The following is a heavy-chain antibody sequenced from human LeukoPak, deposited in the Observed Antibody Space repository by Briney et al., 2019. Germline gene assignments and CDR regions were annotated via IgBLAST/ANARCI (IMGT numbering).Heavy chain of an antibody. J-gene: IGHJ4*02. CDR2: ISYDGSNK. D-gene: IGHD3-10*01. Sequence: PGGSLRLSCAASGFTFSSYGMHWVRQAPGKGLEWVAVISYDGSNKYYADSVKGRFTNSRDNSKNTLYLQMNSLRAEDTAVYYCAKAFYGSGSYRGVDYWGQGTLVTVSS. V-gene: IGHV3-30*18. CDR1: GFTFSSYG. CDR3: AKAFYGSGSYRGVDY.